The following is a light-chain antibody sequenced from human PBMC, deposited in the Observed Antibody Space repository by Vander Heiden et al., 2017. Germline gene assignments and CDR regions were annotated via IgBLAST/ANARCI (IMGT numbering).Light chain of an antibody. CDR2: AAS. CDR1: QPVTRY. CDR3: QQTYDSPPYT. V-gene: IGKV1-39*01. J-gene: IGKJ2*01. Sequence: DIKMTQPPSSRPASAGDKVTISSRPRQPVTRYLHWYQQKPATDPTLLISAASTLETRVPPRISGSGCVTEVNPIIDSLQHQDFATYYCQQTYDSPPYTFGQGTKLENK.